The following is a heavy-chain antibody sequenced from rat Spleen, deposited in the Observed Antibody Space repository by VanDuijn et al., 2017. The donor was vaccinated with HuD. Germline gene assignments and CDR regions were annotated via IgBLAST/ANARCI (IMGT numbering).Heavy chain of an antibody. CDR2: IWSNGGT. Sequence: QVQLKESGPGLVQPSQTLSLTCTVSELSLTSNSVSWIRQPPGKGLEGMGVIWSNGGTDYNSAIKTRLSISRDISKSQVFLKXXSLXXXDTXMXFXXXNYXXSSYXXLFDXXGQGVMXXVSS. D-gene: IGHD1-2*01. V-gene: IGHV2-47*01. J-gene: IGHJ2*01. CDR3: XXNYXXSSYXXLFDX. CDR1: ELSLTSNS.